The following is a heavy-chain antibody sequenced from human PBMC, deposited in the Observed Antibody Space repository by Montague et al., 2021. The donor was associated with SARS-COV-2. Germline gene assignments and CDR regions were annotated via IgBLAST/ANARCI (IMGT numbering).Heavy chain of an antibody. CDR3: ARGKEEITMMVVVFTSVSCFFDS. J-gene: IGHJ4*02. CDR1: GGSFSGYQ. D-gene: IGHD3-22*01. CDR2: IKHTGSA. V-gene: IGHV4-34*01. Sequence: SETLSLTCAVYGGSFSGYQWSWIRQSPGKGLEWIGEIKHTGSASYNPSLKSRVAISVDTSKNQFSLKLSSVTAADTGTYYCARGKEEITMMVVVFTSVSCFFDSWGQGTLVTVSS.